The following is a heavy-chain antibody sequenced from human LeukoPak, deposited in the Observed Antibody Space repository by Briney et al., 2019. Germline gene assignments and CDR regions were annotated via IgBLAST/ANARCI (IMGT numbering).Heavy chain of an antibody. V-gene: IGHV3-7*03. CDR3: ARDWSGFYY. CDR2: IKQDGSEK. J-gene: IGHJ4*02. D-gene: IGHD3-10*01. CDR1: GFTFNSYW. Sequence: GGSLRLSCAASGFTFNSYWMSWVRQAPGKGLEWVANIKQDGSEKYYVDSVKGQFTISRDNAKNSLYLQMNSLRAEDTAVYYCARDWSGFYYWGQGTLVTVSS.